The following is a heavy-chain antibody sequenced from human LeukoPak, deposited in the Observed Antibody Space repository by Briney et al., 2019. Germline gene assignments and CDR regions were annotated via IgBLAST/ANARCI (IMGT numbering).Heavy chain of an antibody. V-gene: IGHV3-30*04. CDR3: ATETFGVVIKYYFDY. D-gene: IGHD3-3*01. CDR2: ISYDGRNK. J-gene: IGHJ4*02. CDR1: GFTFSSYA. Sequence: PGRSLRLSCAASGFTFSSYAMHWVRQAPGKGLEWVAVISYDGRNKYYADSVKGRFTISRDNSKNTLYLQMNSLRAEDTAVYYCATETFGVVIKYYFDYWGQGTLVTVSS.